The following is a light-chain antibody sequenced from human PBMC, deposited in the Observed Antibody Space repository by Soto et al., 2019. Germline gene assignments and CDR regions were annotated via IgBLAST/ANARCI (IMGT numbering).Light chain of an antibody. CDR3: TSYAGTYNFFYV. J-gene: IGLJ1*01. CDR2: EVS. V-gene: IGLV2-8*01. Sequence: QSVLTQPPSASGSPGQSVTISCTGTSSDIGAYNYVSWYQQLPGKAPKLIIYEVSKRPSGVPYRFSGSKSGNTASLTVSGLQAEDEADYYCTSYAGTYNFFYVSGTGTKVTVL. CDR1: SSDIGAYNY.